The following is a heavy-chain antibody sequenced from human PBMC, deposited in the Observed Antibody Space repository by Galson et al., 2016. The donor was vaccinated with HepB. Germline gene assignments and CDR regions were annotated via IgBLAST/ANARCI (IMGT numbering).Heavy chain of an antibody. CDR1: GYTFTSYD. V-gene: IGHV1-8*01. D-gene: IGHD1-14*01. Sequence: SVKVSCKASGYTFTSYDINWMRQAPGQGLEWMGWMSPKSGDTGYAQKFEGRFTMTRDTSISTAYMELSSLTSDDTAVYYCARNPPFTGDFDNWGQGSLVIVSS. CDR2: MSPKSGDT. CDR3: ARNPPFTGDFDN. J-gene: IGHJ4*02.